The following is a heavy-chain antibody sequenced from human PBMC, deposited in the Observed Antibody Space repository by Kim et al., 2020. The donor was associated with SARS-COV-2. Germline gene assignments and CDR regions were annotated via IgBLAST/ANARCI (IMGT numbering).Heavy chain of an antibody. CDR3: ARDLMVRGTPGAFDI. J-gene: IGHJ3*02. CDR1: GFTFRIYT. Sequence: GGSLRLSCAASGFTFRIYTMHWVRQAPGKGLEWLSYISTSSDTIYYADSVRGRFTISRDNVKNSLYLQMNSLRDEDTAVYYCARDLMVRGTPGAFDIWGQGTMVTVSS. CDR2: ISTSSDTI. V-gene: IGHV3-48*02. D-gene: IGHD3-10*01.